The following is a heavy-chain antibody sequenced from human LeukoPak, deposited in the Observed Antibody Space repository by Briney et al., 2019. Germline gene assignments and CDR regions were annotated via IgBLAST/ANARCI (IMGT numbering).Heavy chain of an antibody. CDR2: IYTSGST. CDR1: GGSISSGSYY. CDR3: ARDLGYYYGSGSYTHRFDY. D-gene: IGHD3-10*01. V-gene: IGHV4-61*02. Sequence: SETLSLTCTVSGGSISSGSYYWSWIRQPPGKGLEWIGRIYTSGSTNYNPSLKSRVTISVDTSKNQFSLKLSSVTAADTAVYYCARDLGYYYGSGSYTHRFDYWGQGTLVTVSS. J-gene: IGHJ4*02.